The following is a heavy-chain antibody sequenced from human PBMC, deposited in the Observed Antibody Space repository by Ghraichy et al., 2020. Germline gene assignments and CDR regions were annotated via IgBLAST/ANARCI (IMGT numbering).Heavy chain of an antibody. CDR2: IYYSGST. CDR1: GGSISSSSYY. Sequence: SETLSLTCTVSGGSISSSSYYWGWIRQPPGKGLEWIGSIYYSGSTYYNPSLKSRVTISVDTSKKQFSLKLSSVTAADTAVYYCARRWGYCSGGSCYLFNGMDVWGQGTTVTVSS. CDR3: ARRWGYCSGGSCYLFNGMDV. J-gene: IGHJ6*02. V-gene: IGHV4-39*01. D-gene: IGHD2-15*01.